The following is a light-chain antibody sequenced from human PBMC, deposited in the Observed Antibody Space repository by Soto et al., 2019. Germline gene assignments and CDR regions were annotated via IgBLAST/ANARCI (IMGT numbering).Light chain of an antibody. V-gene: IGLV1-44*01. Sequence: QSVLAQPPSASGTPGQRVTISCSGSSSTIGRTTVNWYQQVPGTAPKLLIYNNNQRPSGVPDRFCGSKSGTSASLAISGLQTEDEADYYCAAWDDSLSGRVFGGGTKLTVL. CDR1: SSTIGRTT. CDR3: AAWDDSLSGRV. CDR2: NNN. J-gene: IGLJ3*02.